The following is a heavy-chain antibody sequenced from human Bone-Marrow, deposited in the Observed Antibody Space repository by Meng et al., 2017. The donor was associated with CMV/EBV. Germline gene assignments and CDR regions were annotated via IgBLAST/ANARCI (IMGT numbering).Heavy chain of an antibody. J-gene: IGHJ4*02. CDR3: AKANTDYYDSSGYYLEY. Sequence: GESLKISCAASGFTFSDYYMSWIRQAPGKGLEWVSYISSSGSTIYYADSVKGRFTISRDNAKNSLYLQMNSLRAEDMALYYCAKANTDYYDSSGYYLEYWGQGPLVTVSS. D-gene: IGHD3-22*01. CDR2: ISSSGSTI. V-gene: IGHV3-11*01. CDR1: GFTFSDYY.